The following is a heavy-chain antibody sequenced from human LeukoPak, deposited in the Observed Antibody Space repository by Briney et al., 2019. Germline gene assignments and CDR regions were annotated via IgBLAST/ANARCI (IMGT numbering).Heavy chain of an antibody. Sequence: SETLSLTCTVSGGSITVHYWSWIRQPPGKGLEWIGYIHYTGSTNYNPSLNSRITMSVDTPNNQFSLRLTSVTATDTAVYYCARLHALGAEEFDPWGQGALVTVSS. CDR2: IHYTGST. D-gene: IGHD3-16*01. CDR3: ARLHALGAEEFDP. CDR1: GGSITVHY. V-gene: IGHV4-59*11. J-gene: IGHJ5*02.